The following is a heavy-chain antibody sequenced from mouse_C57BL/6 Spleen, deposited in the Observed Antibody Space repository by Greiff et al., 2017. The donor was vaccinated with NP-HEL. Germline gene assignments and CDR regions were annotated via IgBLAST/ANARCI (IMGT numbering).Heavy chain of an antibody. Sequence: EVQLVESGGGLVKPGGSLKLSCAASGFTFSDYGMHWVRQAPEKGLEWVAYISSGSSTIYYVDTVKGRFTISRDNAKNTLFLQMTSLRSEDTAMYYCARSGTGTWFAYWGQGTLVTVSA. CDR3: ARSGTGTWFAY. CDR2: ISSGSSTI. J-gene: IGHJ3*01. D-gene: IGHD4-1*01. V-gene: IGHV5-17*01. CDR1: GFTFSDYG.